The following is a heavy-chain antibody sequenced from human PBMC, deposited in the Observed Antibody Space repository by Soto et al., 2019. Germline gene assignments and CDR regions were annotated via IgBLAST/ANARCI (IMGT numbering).Heavy chain of an antibody. CDR1: GFKFSSYA. CDR3: AKDRRAGGNSAFYFDF. V-gene: IGHV3-23*01. J-gene: IGHJ5*01. Sequence: GGSLRLSSADSGFKFSSYAMSWVRQAPGKGLEWVSLISATGGGTYYADSVKGRFTISRDNSDNTLYLQVHSLRAEDTAVYYCAKDRRAGGNSAFYFDFWGQGAQVTVSS. CDR2: ISATGGGT. D-gene: IGHD3-16*01.